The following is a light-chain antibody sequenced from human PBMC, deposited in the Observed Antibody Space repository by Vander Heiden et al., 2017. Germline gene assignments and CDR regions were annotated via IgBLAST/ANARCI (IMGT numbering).Light chain of an antibody. CDR1: SSNIVAGYD. Sequence: QSVLTQPPSVAWAPRQRLTIPCTGSSSNIVAGYDVHWYQQLPERDPKLLIDGNSKRPAGVHDRLSGCKSGTSASLAITGLQDEDEADYYCQSYDSSLEVFGGGTKLTVL. CDR2: GNS. CDR3: QSYDSSLEV. J-gene: IGLJ3*02. V-gene: IGLV1-40*01.